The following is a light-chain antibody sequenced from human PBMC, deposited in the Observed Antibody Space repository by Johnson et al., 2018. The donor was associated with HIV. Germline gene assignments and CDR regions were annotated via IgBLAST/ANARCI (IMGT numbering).Light chain of an antibody. V-gene: IGLV1-51*02. Sequence: QSVLTQPPSVSAAPGQTVTISCSGSSSNIGNNYLSWYQQLPGTAPQLLIYENNKRPSGIPHRFSGSTSGTSATLGITGLQPGDEADYYCGTWDSSLSAPYCFGTGTKVTVL. J-gene: IGLJ1*01. CDR2: ENN. CDR1: SSNIGNNY. CDR3: GTWDSSLSAPYC.